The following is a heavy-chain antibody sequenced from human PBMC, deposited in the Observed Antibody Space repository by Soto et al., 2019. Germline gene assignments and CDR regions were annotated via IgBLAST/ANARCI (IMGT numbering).Heavy chain of an antibody. CDR3: ASPRTEIVWSGYYIERGFDP. J-gene: IGHJ5*02. CDR2: INAGNGNT. V-gene: IGHV1-3*01. Sequence: GASVKVSCKASGYTFTSYAMHWVRQAPGQRLEWMGWINAGNGNTKYSQKFQGRVTITRDTSASTAYMELSSLRSEDTAVYYCASPRTEIVWSGYYIERGFDPWGQGTLVTVSS. D-gene: IGHD3-3*01. CDR1: GYTFTSYA.